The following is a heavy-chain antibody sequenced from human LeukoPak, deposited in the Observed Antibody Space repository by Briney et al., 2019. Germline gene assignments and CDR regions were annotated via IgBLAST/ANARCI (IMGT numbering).Heavy chain of an antibody. D-gene: IGHD4-11*01. J-gene: IGHJ5*02. CDR2: INPNSGGT. CDR3: ARVGDYSPRGWFDP. V-gene: IGHV1-2*02. CDR1: GYTFTGYY. Sequence: ASVKVSCKASGYTFTGYYMHWVRQAPGQGLEWMGWINPNSGGTNYAQKFQGRVTMTRDTSISTAYMELSSLRSEDTAFYYCARVGDYSPRGWFDPWGQGTPVTVSS.